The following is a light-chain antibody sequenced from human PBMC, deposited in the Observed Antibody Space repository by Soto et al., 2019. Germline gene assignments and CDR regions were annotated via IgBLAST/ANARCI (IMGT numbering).Light chain of an antibody. J-gene: IGKJ1*01. V-gene: IGKV1-5*03. CDR2: TAS. CDR1: QSIDSC. Sequence: DIQMTQSPSPLSASVGDRVTITCRASQSIDSCLAWYQQKPGKAPKLLMYTASNLQSGVPSRFSGSGSGTEFTLTISSLQPDDVASYYCQQYSKYPWTFGQGTKVEIK. CDR3: QQYSKYPWT.